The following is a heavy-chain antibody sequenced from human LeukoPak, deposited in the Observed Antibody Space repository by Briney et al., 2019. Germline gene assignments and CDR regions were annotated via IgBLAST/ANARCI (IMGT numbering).Heavy chain of an antibody. CDR3: ARVVGYSGYTYYFDY. V-gene: IGHV1-18*01. J-gene: IGHJ4*02. D-gene: IGHD5-12*01. CDR1: GYTFTSYG. Sequence: ASVKVSCKASGYTFTSYGISWVRQAPGQGLEWMGWISAYSGNTNYAQQLQGRVTMTTDTSMSTAYMELRSLRSDDTAVYYCARVVGYSGYTYYFDYWGQGTLVTVSS. CDR2: ISAYSGNT.